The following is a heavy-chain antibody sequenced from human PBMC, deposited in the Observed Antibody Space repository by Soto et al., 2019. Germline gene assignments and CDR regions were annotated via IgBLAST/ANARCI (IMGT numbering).Heavy chain of an antibody. D-gene: IGHD1-26*01. CDR3: VRDPVGPAWFDP. V-gene: IGHV1-18*01. Sequence: QVQLVQSGAEVKKPGASVKVSCKASGYTFINYGISWVRQAPGQGLEWMGWINTYNGNTNYAKKFQSRVTMTTDTSTSTAYMELRSLRSDDTAVYHCVRDPVGPAWFDPWGQGTLVTVSS. CDR1: GYTFINYG. CDR2: INTYNGNT. J-gene: IGHJ5*02.